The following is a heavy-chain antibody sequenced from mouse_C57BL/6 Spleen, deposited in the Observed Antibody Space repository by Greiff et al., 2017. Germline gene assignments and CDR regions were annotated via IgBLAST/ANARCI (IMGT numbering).Heavy chain of an antibody. CDR2: IYPGGGYT. CDR3: ASSFVHGYYYFDY. D-gene: IGHD2-3*01. Sequence: VQLQESGAELVRPGTSVKMSCKASGYTFTNYWIGWAKQRPGHGLEWIGDIYPGGGYTNYNEKFKGKATLTADKSSSTAYMQCSSLTSADSASYYCASSFVHGYYYFDYWGQGTTLTVSS. V-gene: IGHV1-63*01. CDR1: GYTFTNYW. J-gene: IGHJ2*01.